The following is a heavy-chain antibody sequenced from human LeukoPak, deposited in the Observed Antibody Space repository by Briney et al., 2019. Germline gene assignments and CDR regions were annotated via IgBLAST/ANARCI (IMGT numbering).Heavy chain of an antibody. V-gene: IGHV1-46*01. CDR2: INPSGGST. D-gene: IGHD6-13*01. CDR3: APLGLAAAGNFDY. J-gene: IGHJ4*02. Sequence: GGSLRLSCAASGFTFSGSAMHWVRQAPGQGLEWMGIINPSGGSTSYAQKFQGRVTMTRDMSTSTVYMELSSLRSEDTAVYYCAPLGLAAAGNFDYWGQGTLVTVSS. CDR1: GFTFSGSA.